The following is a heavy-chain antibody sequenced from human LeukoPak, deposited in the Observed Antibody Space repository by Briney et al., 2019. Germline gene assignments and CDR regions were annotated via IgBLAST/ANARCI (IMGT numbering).Heavy chain of an antibody. CDR1: GGSISSYSYY. CDR2: IYYSGST. V-gene: IGHV4-39*07. D-gene: IGHD6-19*01. Sequence: SETLSLTCTVSGGSISSYSYYWGWIRQPPGKGLEWIGSIYYSGSTYYNPSLKSRVTISVDTSKNQFSLKLSSVTAADTAVYYCARDNGPYSSGWYGLWGQGTLVTVSS. J-gene: IGHJ4*02. CDR3: ARDNGPYSSGWYGL.